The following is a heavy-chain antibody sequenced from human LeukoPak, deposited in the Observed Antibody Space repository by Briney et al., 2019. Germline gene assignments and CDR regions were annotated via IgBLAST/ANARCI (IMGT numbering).Heavy chain of an antibody. D-gene: IGHD6-6*01. CDR2: INHSGST. CDR3: ATKYSSSRGNYYYYYMDV. CDR1: GGSFSGYY. Sequence: SETLSLTCAVYGGSFSGYYWSWIRQPPGKGLEWIGEINHSGSTNYNPSLQSRVTISVDTSKNQFSLKLSSVTAADTAVYYCATKYSSSRGNYYYYYMDVWGKGTTVTVSS. J-gene: IGHJ6*03. V-gene: IGHV4-34*01.